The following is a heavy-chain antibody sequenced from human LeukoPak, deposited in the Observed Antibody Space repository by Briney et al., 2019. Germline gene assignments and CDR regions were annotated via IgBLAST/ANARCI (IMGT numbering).Heavy chain of an antibody. V-gene: IGHV1-2*02. CDR3: ARSYSSSWYDMSAFDI. J-gene: IGHJ3*02. CDR2: INPNSGGT. CDR1: GYTFTGYY. D-gene: IGHD6-13*01. Sequence: ASVKVSCKASGYTFTGYYIHWVRQAPGQGLEWMGWINPNSGGTNYAQKFQGRVTMTRDTSISTAYMELSRLRSDDTVVYYCARSYSSSWYDMSAFDIWGQGTMVTVSS.